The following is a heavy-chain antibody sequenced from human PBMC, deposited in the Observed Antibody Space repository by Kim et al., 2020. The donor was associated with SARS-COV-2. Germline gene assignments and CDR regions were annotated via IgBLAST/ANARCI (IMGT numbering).Heavy chain of an antibody. J-gene: IGHJ4*02. Sequence: GGSLRLSCAASGFTFSSYWMSWVRQAPGKGLEWVANIKQDGSEKYYVDSVKGRFTISRDNAKNSLYLQMNSLRAEDTAVYYCARVGATYYYDSSGYHDYWGQGTLVTVSS. D-gene: IGHD3-22*01. CDR1: GFTFSSYW. V-gene: IGHV3-7*01. CDR3: ARVGATYYYDSSGYHDY. CDR2: IKQDGSEK.